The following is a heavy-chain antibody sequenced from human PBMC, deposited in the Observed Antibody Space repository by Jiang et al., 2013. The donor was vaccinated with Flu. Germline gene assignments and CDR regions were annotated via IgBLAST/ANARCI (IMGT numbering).Heavy chain of an antibody. CDR2: FYYSGST. CDR1: GGSISSGDYY. V-gene: IGHV4-30-4*01. D-gene: IGHD5-24*01. Sequence: GSGLVKPSQTLSLTCTVSGGSISSGDYYWSWIRQPPGKGLEWIGYFYYSGSTYYNPSLKSRVTISVDTSKNQFSLKLSSVTAADTAVYYCARVVDDAYNFGELPFDYWGQGTVVTVSS. J-gene: IGHJ4*02. CDR3: ARVVDDAYNFGELPFDY.